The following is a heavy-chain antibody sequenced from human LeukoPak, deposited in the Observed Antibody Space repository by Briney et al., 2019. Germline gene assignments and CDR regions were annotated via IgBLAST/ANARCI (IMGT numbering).Heavy chain of an antibody. V-gene: IGHV1-69*13. J-gene: IGHJ5*02. CDR1: GGTFTSYA. CDR3: ARKLRLGGNWFDP. D-gene: IGHD1-26*01. Sequence: ASVKVSCRTSGGTFTSYAITWVRQAPGQGLEWMGKIIPISGTTNYAQKFQGRVTFTADESTSTAYMELSSLRSEDTALYYCARKLRLGGNWFDPWGQGTLVTVSS. CDR2: IIPISGTT.